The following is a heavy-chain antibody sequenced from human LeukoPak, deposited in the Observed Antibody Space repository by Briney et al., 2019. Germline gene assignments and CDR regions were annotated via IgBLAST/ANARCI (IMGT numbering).Heavy chain of an antibody. CDR3: ARDIVMVVATNSAFDI. CDR1: GGSISSYY. V-gene: IGHV4-59*01. CDR2: IYYSGST. J-gene: IGHJ3*02. Sequence: SETLSLTCTVSGGSISSYYWSWIRQPPGKGLEWIGYIYYSGSTNYNPSLKSRVTISLDTSKNQFSLKLSSVTAADTAVYYCARDIVMVVATNSAFDIWGQGTMVTVSS. D-gene: IGHD2-15*01.